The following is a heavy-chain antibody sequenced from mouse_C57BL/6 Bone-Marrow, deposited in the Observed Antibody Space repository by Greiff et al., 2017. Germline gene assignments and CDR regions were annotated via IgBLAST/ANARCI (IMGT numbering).Heavy chain of an antibody. J-gene: IGHJ1*03. D-gene: IGHD2-4*01. CDR1: GFTFSDYG. CDR3: ARHNYDYGVGYFDV. CDR2: ISNLAYSI. V-gene: IGHV5-15*01. Sequence: DVQLQESGGGLVQPGGSLKLSCAASGFTFSDYGMAWVRQAPRKGPEWVAFISNLAYSIYYADTVTGRFTISRENAKNTLYLEMSSLRSEDTAMYYCARHNYDYGVGYFDVGGTGTTVTVSS.